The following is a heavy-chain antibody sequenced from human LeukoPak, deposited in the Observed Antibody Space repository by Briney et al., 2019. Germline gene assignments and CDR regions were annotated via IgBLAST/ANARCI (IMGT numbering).Heavy chain of an antibody. V-gene: IGHV3-30*18. D-gene: IGHD3-9*01. CDR1: GFTFSSYG. CDR3: AKDGIRLVIINYFDY. J-gene: IGHJ4*02. CDR2: ISYDGSNK. Sequence: GGSLRLSCAASGFTFSSYGMSWVRQAPGKGLEWVAVISYDGSNKYYADSVKGRFTISRDNSKNTLYLQMNSLRAEDTAVYYCAKDGIRLVIINYFDYWGQGTLVTVSS.